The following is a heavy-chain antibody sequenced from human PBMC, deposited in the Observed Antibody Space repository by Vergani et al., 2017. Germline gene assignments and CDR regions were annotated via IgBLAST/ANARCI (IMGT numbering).Heavy chain of an antibody. V-gene: IGHV3-30-3*01. CDR2: ISYDGSNK. J-gene: IGHJ4*02. CDR1: GFTFSSYA. D-gene: IGHD3-22*01. Sequence: QVQLVESGGGVVQPGRSLRLSCAASGFTFSSYAMHWVRQAPGKGLEWVAVISYDGSNKYYADSVKGRFTISRDNSKNTLYLQMNSLRAEDTAVYYCARDRYDSSGYFVPLDYWGQGTLVTVSS. CDR3: ARDRYDSSGYFVPLDY.